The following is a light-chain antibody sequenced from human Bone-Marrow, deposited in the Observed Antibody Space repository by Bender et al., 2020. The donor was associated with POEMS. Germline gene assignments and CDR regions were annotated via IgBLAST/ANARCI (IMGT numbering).Light chain of an antibody. CDR2: EVS. CDR3: CSYAGSNTLV. CDR1: SSDVGSYNL. J-gene: IGLJ2*01. V-gene: IGLV2-23*02. Sequence: QSALTQPASVSGSPGQSITISCTGTSSDVGSYNLVSWYQQYPGKAPKTLIYEVSKRPSGVSNRFSCSKSGNTASLTISGLQAEDEADYHCCSYAGSNTLVFGGGTKLTVL.